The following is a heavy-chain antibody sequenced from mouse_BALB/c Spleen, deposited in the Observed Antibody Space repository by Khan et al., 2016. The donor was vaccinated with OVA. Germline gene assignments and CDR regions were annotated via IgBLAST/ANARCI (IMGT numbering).Heavy chain of an antibody. CDR2: IWAGGST. CDR3: ARGDGYYEDAMDY. J-gene: IGHJ4*01. V-gene: IGHV2-9*02. Sequence: QVQLKESGPGLVAPSQSLSITCTVSGFSLTSYGIHWVRQPPGKGLEWLGVIWAGGSTNYNSALLSRLSISKDHSQSQVFLKMNSPQTDDTAMYYCARGDGYYEDAMDYGGQGTSVTVSS. D-gene: IGHD2-3*01. CDR1: GFSLTSYG.